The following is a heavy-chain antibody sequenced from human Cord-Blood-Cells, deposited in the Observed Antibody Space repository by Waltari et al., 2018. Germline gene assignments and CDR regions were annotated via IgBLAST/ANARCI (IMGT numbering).Heavy chain of an antibody. CDR2: INPNSGGT. D-gene: IGHD2-2*03. CDR1: GYTFTGYY. CDR3: ARAGYCSSTSCSEYFQH. V-gene: IGHV1-2*02. Sequence: SGAEVKKPGASVKVSCNASGYTFTGYYMHWVRQAPGQGLEWMGWINPNSGGTNYAQKFQGRVTMTRDTSISTAYMELSRLRSDDTAVYYCARAGYCSSTSCSEYFQHWGQGTLVTVSS. J-gene: IGHJ1*01.